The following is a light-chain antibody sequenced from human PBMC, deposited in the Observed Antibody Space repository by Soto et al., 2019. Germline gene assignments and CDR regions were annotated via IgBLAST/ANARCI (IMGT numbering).Light chain of an antibody. V-gene: IGLV2-14*01. J-gene: IGLJ2*01. Sequence: QSALTQPASVSGSPGQSITISCTGSSSDVGGYKYVSWYQQHPGKAPRLMIYEVSNRPSGVSNRFSGSKSGNTASLTISGLQAEDEADYYCFSYTSSNTCIFGGGTNVTVL. CDR2: EVS. CDR1: SSDVGGYKY. CDR3: FSYTSSNTCI.